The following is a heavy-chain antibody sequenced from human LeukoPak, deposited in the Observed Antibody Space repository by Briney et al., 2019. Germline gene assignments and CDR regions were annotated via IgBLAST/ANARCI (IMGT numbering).Heavy chain of an antibody. J-gene: IGHJ4*02. V-gene: IGHV4-30-4*01. D-gene: IGHD4-17*01. CDR3: ARDLTTTVSPFYDY. CDR2: IYYSGST. Sequence: TLSLTCTVSGGSISSGDYYWSWIRQPPGKGLEWIGYIYYSGSTYYNPSLKSRVTISVDTSKNQFSLKLSSVTAADTAVYYCARDLTTTVSPFYDYWGQGTLVTVSS. CDR1: GGSISSGDYY.